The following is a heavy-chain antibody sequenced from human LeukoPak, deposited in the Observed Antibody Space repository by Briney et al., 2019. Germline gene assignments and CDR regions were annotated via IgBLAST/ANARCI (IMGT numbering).Heavy chain of an antibody. CDR3: ARHWCSNSNCHFDY. J-gene: IGHJ4*02. V-gene: IGHV5-51*01. CDR2: IYPGDSDT. Sequence: GAPLQISCKGSGYSFTSYRIGWVRQLPGKGLEWMGIIYPGDSDTRYSPSFQGQVTISADKSISTAYLQWSSLKASDTAMYYCARHWCSNSNCHFDYWGQGTLVTVSS. D-gene: IGHD2-2*01. CDR1: GYSFTSYR.